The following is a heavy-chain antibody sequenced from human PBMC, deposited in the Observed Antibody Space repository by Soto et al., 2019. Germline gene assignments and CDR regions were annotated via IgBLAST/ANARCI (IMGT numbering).Heavy chain of an antibody. D-gene: IGHD4-17*01. CDR3: GRGRLFGDYGDLDF. Sequence: QVHVVPSGAEGRKPGSSVKVSCKVSGGSFSNYGISWVRQAPGQGLEWVGGIIPMFSTANYAQKFEDRITITADESTSTVYMRLSSLRSDDTAVYYCGRGRLFGDYGDLDFWGQGTLVTVSP. CDR2: IIPMFSTA. CDR1: GGSFSNYG. J-gene: IGHJ4*02. V-gene: IGHV1-69*01.